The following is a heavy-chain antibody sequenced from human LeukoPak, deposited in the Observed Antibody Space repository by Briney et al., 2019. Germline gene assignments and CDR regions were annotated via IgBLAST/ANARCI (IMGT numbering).Heavy chain of an antibody. J-gene: IGHJ6*03. CDR3: ARVLSGRGSLYDYYYYMDV. Sequence: GGSLRLSCAASGFTFSTYGMYWVRQAPGKGLEWVAFIRYDGSNKYYADSVKGRFTISRDISKNTLYLQMNSLRAEDTAVYYCARVLSGRGSLYDYYYYMDVWGKGTTVTISS. D-gene: IGHD3-10*01. CDR2: IRYDGSNK. V-gene: IGHV3-30*02. CDR1: GFTFSTYG.